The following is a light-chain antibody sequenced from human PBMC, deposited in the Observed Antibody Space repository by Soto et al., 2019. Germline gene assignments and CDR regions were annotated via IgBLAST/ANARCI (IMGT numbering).Light chain of an antibody. V-gene: IGKV1-5*01. CDR2: DAS. J-gene: IGKJ1*01. CDR3: QQYPGYSET. Sequence: DIQMTQSPSTLSASVGDRVTITCRASQSISTWLAWYQQKSGRAPRLLISDASCLQTGVPSRFSGSGSGTELPLTISSLQPDDFATYYCQQYPGYSETFGPGTKVE. CDR1: QSISTW.